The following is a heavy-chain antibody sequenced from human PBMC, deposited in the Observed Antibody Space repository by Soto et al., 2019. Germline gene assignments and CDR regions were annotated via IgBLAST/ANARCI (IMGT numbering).Heavy chain of an antibody. Sequence: EVQLVQSGAEVKKPGESLRISCKGSGYSFTSYWISWVRQMPGKGLEWMGRIDPSDSYTNYSPSFQGHVTISADKSISTAYLQWSSLNASDTAMYYCARSSSLYDSSGYYFPDYWGQGTLVTVSS. CDR1: GYSFTSYW. V-gene: IGHV5-10-1*01. D-gene: IGHD3-22*01. CDR2: IDPSDSYT. J-gene: IGHJ4*02. CDR3: ARSSSLYDSSGYYFPDY.